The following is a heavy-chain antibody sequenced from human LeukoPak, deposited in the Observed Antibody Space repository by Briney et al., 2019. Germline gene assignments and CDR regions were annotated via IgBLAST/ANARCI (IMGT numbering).Heavy chain of an antibody. D-gene: IGHD6-13*01. J-gene: IGHJ4*02. CDR3: ARGVAADSYYFDY. Sequence: PSETLSLTCAVYGGSFSGYYWSWIRQPPGKGLEWIGEINHSGSTNYNPSLKSRVTISVDTSKNQFSLKLSSVTAADTAVYYCARGVAADSYYFDYWGQGTLVTVPS. CDR2: INHSGST. V-gene: IGHV4-34*01. CDR1: GGSFSGYY.